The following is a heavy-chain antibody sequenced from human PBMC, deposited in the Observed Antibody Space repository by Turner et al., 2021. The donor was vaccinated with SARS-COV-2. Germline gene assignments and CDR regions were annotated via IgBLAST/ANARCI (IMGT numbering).Heavy chain of an antibody. CDR2: IYYSGST. J-gene: IGHJ6*02. D-gene: IGHD6-13*01. V-gene: IGHV4-39*01. Sequence: QLQLQESGPGLVKPSETLSLTCTVSGGYISSSSYYWGWIRQSPGKGLEWIGSIYYSGSTYYNPSLKSRVTISVDTSKNQFSLKLSSVTAADTAVYYCATSTVAGTELNYYGMDVWGQGTTVTVSS. CDR1: GGYISSSSYY. CDR3: ATSTVAGTELNYYGMDV.